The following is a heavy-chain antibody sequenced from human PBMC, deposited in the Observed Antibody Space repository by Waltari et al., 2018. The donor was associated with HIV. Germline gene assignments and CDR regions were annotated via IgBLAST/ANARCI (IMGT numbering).Heavy chain of an antibody. J-gene: IGHJ5*02. CDR2: IYMDDTT. CDR1: NFSVGNNF. CDR3: VKGVRYYGP. Sequence: VETGGTVLRPGGSLRLSCSPLNFSVGNNFVTWLRLAPGRTLEWVSSIYMDDTTHYADSVKGRFTISRDKFRNTVHLLMNFLLFDDTATYFCVKGVRYYGPWGQGTPVTVSS. V-gene: IGHV3-53*05. D-gene: IGHD3-9*01.